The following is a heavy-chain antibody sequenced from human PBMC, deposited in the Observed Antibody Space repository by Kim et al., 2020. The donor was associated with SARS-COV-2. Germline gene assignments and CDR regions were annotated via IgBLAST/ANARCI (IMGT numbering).Heavy chain of an antibody. CDR2: ISTSGSS. CDR3: ARGLAPAGANNFDY. J-gene: IGHJ4*02. CDR1: GGSISAYY. V-gene: IGHV4-4*07. Sequence: SETLSLTCTISGGSISAYYWAWIRQPAGKGLEWIGRISTSGSSKYNPSLESRVTMSVDASKTQFSLELTSVTAADTAVYYCARGLAPAGANNFDYWGQG. D-gene: IGHD2-2*01.